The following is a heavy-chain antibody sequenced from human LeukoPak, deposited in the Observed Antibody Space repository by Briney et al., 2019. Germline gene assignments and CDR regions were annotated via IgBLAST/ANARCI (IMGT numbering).Heavy chain of an antibody. J-gene: IGHJ6*03. CDR2: ISAYSGNI. D-gene: IGHD3-10*01. V-gene: IGHV1-18*01. CDR3: AREGIGWFGELVSRSHMDV. Sequence: GASVKVSCKASGYTFTSYGISWVRQAPGQGLEWMGWISAYSGNINYAQKLQGRVTMTTDTSTSTAYMELRSLRSDDTAVYYCAREGIGWFGELVSRSHMDVWGKGTTVTVSS. CDR1: GYTFTSYG.